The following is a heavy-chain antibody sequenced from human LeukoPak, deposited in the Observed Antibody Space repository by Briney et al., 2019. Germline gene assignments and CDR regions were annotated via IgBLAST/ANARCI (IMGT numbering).Heavy chain of an antibody. V-gene: IGHV1-2*02. J-gene: IGHJ4*02. CDR1: GYTFTGYY. Sequence: ASVKVSCKASGYTFTGYYMHWVRQAPGQGLEWMGWINPNSGGTNYAQKFQGRVTMTRDTSFSTAYMELSRLRSDDTAVYYCARFDPGVHPGDYWGQGTLVTVSS. CDR3: ARFDPGVHPGDY. D-gene: IGHD3-10*01. CDR2: INPNSGGT.